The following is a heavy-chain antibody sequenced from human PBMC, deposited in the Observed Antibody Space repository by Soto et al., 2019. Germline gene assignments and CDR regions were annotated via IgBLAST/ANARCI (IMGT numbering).Heavy chain of an antibody. D-gene: IGHD3-22*01. CDR2: ISSSSSTI. Sequence: GGSLRLSCAASGFTFSSYSMNWVRQAPGKGLEWVSYISSSSSTIYYADSVKGRFTISRDNAKNSLYLQMNSLSDEDTAVYYCVRDSSGSIEYFQRWGQGTLVTVSS. V-gene: IGHV3-48*02. J-gene: IGHJ1*01. CDR1: GFTFSSYS. CDR3: VRDSSGSIEYFQR.